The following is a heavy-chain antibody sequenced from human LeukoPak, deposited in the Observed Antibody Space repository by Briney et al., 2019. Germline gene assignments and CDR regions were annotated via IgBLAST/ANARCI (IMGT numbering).Heavy chain of an antibody. CDR3: AKEFGNGDTYGNVPLGH. Sequence: GRSLRLSCAASGFTFDDYAMHWVRQVPGKGLEWVSSISSSGTYMHYADSVEGRFTISRDNAKKSLFLQMDSLRAEDTAVYFCAKEFGNGDTYGNVPLGHWGQGTLVTVSS. D-gene: IGHD5-18*01. V-gene: IGHV3-21*01. J-gene: IGHJ4*02. CDR2: ISSSGTYM. CDR1: GFTFDDYA.